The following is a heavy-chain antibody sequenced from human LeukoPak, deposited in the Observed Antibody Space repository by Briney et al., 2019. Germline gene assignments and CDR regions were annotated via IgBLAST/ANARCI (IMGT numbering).Heavy chain of an antibody. J-gene: IGHJ4*02. CDR1: GFTASSNY. D-gene: IGHD6-13*01. Sequence: GGSLRLSCAASGFTASSNYMSWVRQAPGKGLEWVSFIYSDATAHYADSVKGRFTISRDNSKNTLYLQMNSLRAEDTAVYYCARGSSNWYWYFDYWGQGTLVTVSS. CDR3: ARGSSNWYWYFDY. CDR2: IYSDATA. V-gene: IGHV3-53*01.